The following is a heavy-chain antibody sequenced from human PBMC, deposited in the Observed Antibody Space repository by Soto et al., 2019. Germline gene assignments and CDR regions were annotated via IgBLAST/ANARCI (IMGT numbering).Heavy chain of an antibody. Sequence: QVQLVESGGGVVQPGRSLRLSCAASGFSFSSYGMHWVRPAPGKGLEWVAVISYDGSNKDYADSVKGRFSISRDNTKNTLYMLMSSLRADDTAVYYCEKDGGIAGAGSAWGGAFDYWGHGTLVTVSS. J-gene: IGHJ4*01. V-gene: IGHV3-30*18. CDR1: GFSFSSYG. CDR2: ISYDGSNK. CDR3: EKDGGIAGAGSAWGGAFDY. D-gene: IGHD6-19*01.